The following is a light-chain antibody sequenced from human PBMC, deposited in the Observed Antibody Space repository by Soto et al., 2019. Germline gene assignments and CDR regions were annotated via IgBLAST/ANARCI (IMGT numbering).Light chain of an antibody. V-gene: IGLV2-23*02. CDR2: EVN. Sequence: QSALTQPASVSGSPGQSIAISCTGSSSDVGSYARVSWYQQHPGKAPTLIIYEVNKRPSGVSNRFSGSKSGNTASLTISGLQAEDEADYYCCSSVGSPNWVFGGGTKLTVL. CDR3: CSSVGSPNWV. J-gene: IGLJ3*02. CDR1: SSDVGSYAR.